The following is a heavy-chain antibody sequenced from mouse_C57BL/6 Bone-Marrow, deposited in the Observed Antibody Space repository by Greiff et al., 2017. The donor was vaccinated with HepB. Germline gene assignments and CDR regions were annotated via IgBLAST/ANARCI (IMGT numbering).Heavy chain of an antibody. D-gene: IGHD4-1*02. J-gene: IGHJ3*01. V-gene: IGHV1-59*01. CDR1: SYTFTSYW. CDR2: IDPSDSYT. Sequence: QVQLQQPGAELVRPGTSVKLSCKASSYTFTSYWMHWVKQRPGQGLEWIGVIDPSDSYTNYNQKFKGKATLTVDTSSSTAYMQLSSLTSEDSAVYYCATTGFAYWGQGTLVTVSA. CDR3: ATTGFAY.